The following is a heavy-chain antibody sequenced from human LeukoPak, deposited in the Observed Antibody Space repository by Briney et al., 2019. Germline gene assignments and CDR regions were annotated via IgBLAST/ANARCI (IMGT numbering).Heavy chain of an antibody. Sequence: SGTLSLTCAVSGGSISSSSWWSGVRQPPGKGLEGIGEINHSGSTNYNPSLKSRVTISVDTSKNQFSLKLSSVTAADTAVYYCARGVFVMGSGWPSYYFDYWGQGTLVTVSS. CDR3: ARGVFVMGSGWPSYYFDY. CDR1: GGSISSSSW. J-gene: IGHJ4*02. CDR2: INHSGST. D-gene: IGHD6-19*01. V-gene: IGHV4-4*02.